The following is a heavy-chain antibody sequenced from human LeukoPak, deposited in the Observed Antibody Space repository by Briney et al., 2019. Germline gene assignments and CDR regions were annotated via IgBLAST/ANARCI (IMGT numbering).Heavy chain of an antibody. Sequence: GGSLRLSCAASGFIVSSNYMSWVRQAPGKGLEWVSVMYAGGSTYYADSVKGRFTISRDKSKNTLYLQMNSLRADDTAVYYCAREPGIAVAGTPPPDYWGQGTLVTVSS. J-gene: IGHJ4*02. V-gene: IGHV3-53*01. CDR3: AREPGIAVAGTPPPDY. D-gene: IGHD6-19*01. CDR2: MYAGGST. CDR1: GFIVSSNY.